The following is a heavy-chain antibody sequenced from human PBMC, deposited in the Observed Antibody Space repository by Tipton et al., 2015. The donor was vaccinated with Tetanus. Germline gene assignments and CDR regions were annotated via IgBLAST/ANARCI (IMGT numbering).Heavy chain of an antibody. CDR2: IYTSENT. V-gene: IGHV4-4*07. D-gene: IGHD3-16*02. Sequence: TLSLTCTVSGGSISSYYWSWIRQPAGKGLEWIGRIYTSENTNYNPSLKSRVTMSVDTSKNQFSLKLSSVTAADTAVYYCARHDLRLGELSLLSPFDYWGQGTLVTVSS. CDR3: ARHDLRLGELSLLSPFDY. CDR1: GGSISSYY. J-gene: IGHJ4*02.